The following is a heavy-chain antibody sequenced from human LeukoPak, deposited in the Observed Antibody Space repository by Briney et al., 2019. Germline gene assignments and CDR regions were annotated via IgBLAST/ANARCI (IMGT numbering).Heavy chain of an antibody. V-gene: IGHV4-4*07. CDR3: ARGGGYGEV. CDR1: GDSISSYY. J-gene: IGHJ4*02. D-gene: IGHD4-17*01. Sequence: SETLSLTCTVSGDSISSYYWSWIRQPAGKGLEWIGRMYTSRSGHTNYNPSLKSRVTMSVDTSKNQFSLKLTSVTAADTAVYYCARGGGYGEVWGQGTLVTVSS. CDR2: MYTSRSGHT.